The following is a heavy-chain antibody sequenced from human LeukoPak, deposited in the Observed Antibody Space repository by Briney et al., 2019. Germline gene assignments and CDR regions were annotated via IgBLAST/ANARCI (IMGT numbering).Heavy chain of an antibody. D-gene: IGHD3-22*01. CDR2: INHSGST. V-gene: IGHV4-34*01. CDR3: ARVTRDYDSSGYYYFDC. CDR1: GGSFSGYY. J-gene: IGHJ4*02. Sequence: SETLSLTCAVYGGSFSGYYWSWIRQPPGKGLEWIGEINHSGSTNYNPSLKSRVTISVDTSKNQFSLKLSSVTAADTAVYYCARVTRDYDSSGYYYFDCWGQGTLVTVSS.